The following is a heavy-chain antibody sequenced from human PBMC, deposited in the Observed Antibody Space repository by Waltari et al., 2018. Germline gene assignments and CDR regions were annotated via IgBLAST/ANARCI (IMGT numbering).Heavy chain of an antibody. V-gene: IGHV3-21*01. Sequence: EVQLVESGGGLVKPGGSLRLSCAASGFTFSSYSMNWVRQAPGKGLEWVSSISSSSSYIYYADSVKGRFTSSRDNAENSLYLQMNSLRAEDTAVYYCARHIRAIDYWGQGTLVTVSS. J-gene: IGHJ4*02. CDR2: ISSSSSYI. CDR3: ARHIRAIDY. D-gene: IGHD4-17*01. CDR1: GFTFSSYS.